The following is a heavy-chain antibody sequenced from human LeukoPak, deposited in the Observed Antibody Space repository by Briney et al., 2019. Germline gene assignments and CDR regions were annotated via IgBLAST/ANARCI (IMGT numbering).Heavy chain of an antibody. Sequence: SETLSLTCTVSGGSISGYYWSWIRQPPGKGLEWIGEINHSGSTNYNPSLKSRVTISVDTSKNQFSLKLSSVTAADTAVYYCAGSYIAPGAFDIWGQGTMVTVSS. J-gene: IGHJ3*02. CDR1: GGSISGYY. CDR2: INHSGST. V-gene: IGHV4-34*01. CDR3: AGSYIAPGAFDI. D-gene: IGHD2-15*01.